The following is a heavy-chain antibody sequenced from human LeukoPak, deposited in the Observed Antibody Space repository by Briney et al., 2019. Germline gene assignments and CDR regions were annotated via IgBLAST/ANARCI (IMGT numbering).Heavy chain of an antibody. V-gene: IGHV3-23*01. D-gene: IGHD5-12*01. Sequence: GGSLRLSRAASGCRFSNFAMSGVRQAPGKGRDGVSRIIGSSGETLYADSVKGRFTISRDISKNRLYLQMNSLRAEDTALYYCAKGAYDYIEMGYFDDWGQGTLVTVSS. CDR2: IIGSSGET. J-gene: IGHJ4*02. CDR1: GCRFSNFA. CDR3: AKGAYDYIEMGYFDD.